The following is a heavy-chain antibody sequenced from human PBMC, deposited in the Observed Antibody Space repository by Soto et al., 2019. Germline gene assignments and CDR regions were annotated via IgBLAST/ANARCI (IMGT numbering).Heavy chain of an antibody. V-gene: IGHV4-34*01. Sequence: QVQLQQWGAGLLKPSETLSLTCAVYGGAFSGYYWRWIRSPPGKGLELVGKISHCESTNYNPSLKTRVTISVDTSKNQFSLKLSSVTAADTAVYYCARGRKARDNYDFWSGYQASSWGRGYWGQGTLVTVSS. CDR2: ISHCEST. J-gene: IGHJ4*02. D-gene: IGHD3-3*01. CDR1: GGAFSGYY. CDR3: ARGRKARDNYDFWSGYQASSWGRGY.